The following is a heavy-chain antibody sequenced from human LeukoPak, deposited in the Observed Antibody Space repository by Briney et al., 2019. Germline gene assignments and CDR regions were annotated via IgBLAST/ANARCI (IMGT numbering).Heavy chain of an antibody. Sequence: ASVKVSCKVSGYTLTELSMHWVRQAPGKGLEWMGGFDPEDGETIYAQKFQDRVTMTEDTSTDTAYMELSSVRSEDTAVYYCATGVAVAGPADYWGQGTLVTVSS. J-gene: IGHJ4*02. CDR1: GYTLTELS. V-gene: IGHV1-24*01. D-gene: IGHD6-19*01. CDR3: ATGVAVAGPADY. CDR2: FDPEDGET.